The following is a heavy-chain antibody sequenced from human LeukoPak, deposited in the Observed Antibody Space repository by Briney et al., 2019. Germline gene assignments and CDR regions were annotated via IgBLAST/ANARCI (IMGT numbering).Heavy chain of an antibody. CDR2: INQDGTEK. J-gene: IGHJ3*02. CDR1: GFTFTTYW. CDR3: ARGGSYLSAFDI. V-gene: IGHV3-7*03. Sequence: PGGSLRLSCAASGFTFTTYWMSWVRQLPGKGLEWVANINQDGTEKYYVDSVKGRFTISRDNAKNTLYLQMNSLRAEDTAVYYCARGGSYLSAFDIWGQGTMVTVSS. D-gene: IGHD1-26*01.